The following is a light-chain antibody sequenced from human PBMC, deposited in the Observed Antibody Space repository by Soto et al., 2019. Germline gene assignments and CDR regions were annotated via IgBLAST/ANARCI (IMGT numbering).Light chain of an antibody. Sequence: EIVVTQSPGTLSLSPGERATLSCRASQSVSSNYLAWYQQKPGQAPRLLIYGASIRASDIPDRFSGSGSGTDFTLIISRLEPEDFAMYYCQQYGSTPFTFGPGTKVDVK. V-gene: IGKV3-20*01. CDR2: GAS. CDR1: QSVSSNY. CDR3: QQYGSTPFT. J-gene: IGKJ3*01.